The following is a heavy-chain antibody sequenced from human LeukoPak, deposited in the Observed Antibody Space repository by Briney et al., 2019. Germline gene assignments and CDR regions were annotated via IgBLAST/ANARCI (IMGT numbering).Heavy chain of an antibody. V-gene: IGHV4-39*07. CDR3: ARYTVTEEGWFDP. CDR2: IYYSGST. D-gene: IGHD4-17*01. Sequence: SETLSLTCTVSGGSISSSSYYWGWIRQPPGKGLEWIGSIYYSGSTYYNPSLKSRVTISVDTSKNRFSLKLSSVTAADTAVYYCARYTVTEEGWFDPWGQGTLVTVSS. CDR1: GGSISSSSYY. J-gene: IGHJ5*02.